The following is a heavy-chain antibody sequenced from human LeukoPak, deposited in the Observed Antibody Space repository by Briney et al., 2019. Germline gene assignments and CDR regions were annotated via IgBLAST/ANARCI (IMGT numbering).Heavy chain of an antibody. Sequence: GGSLRLSCAASGFTFSSYWMSWVRQAPGKGLEWVSAIRSSGANTDYADSVKGRFTISRDNSKNTLYLQINSLRAEDTAVYFCAKDSGTYCSGGSCYSYYFDSWGQGTLVTVSS. CDR1: GFTFSSYW. CDR3: AKDSGTYCSGGSCYSYYFDS. D-gene: IGHD2-15*01. J-gene: IGHJ4*02. V-gene: IGHV3-23*01. CDR2: IRSSGANT.